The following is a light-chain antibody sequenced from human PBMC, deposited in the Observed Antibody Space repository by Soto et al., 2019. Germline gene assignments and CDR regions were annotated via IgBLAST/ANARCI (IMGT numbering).Light chain of an antibody. V-gene: IGKV3-20*01. CDR1: QSVSSSY. J-gene: IGKJ2*01. Sequence: EIVLTQSPGTLSLSPGERATLSCRASQSVSSSYLGWYQQKPGQAPRLLIYGASSRATGIPDRFSGSGSGTYFTITISRLEPEDFAVYYCQQYGSSPLYTFGQGTKLEIK. CDR2: GAS. CDR3: QQYGSSPLYT.